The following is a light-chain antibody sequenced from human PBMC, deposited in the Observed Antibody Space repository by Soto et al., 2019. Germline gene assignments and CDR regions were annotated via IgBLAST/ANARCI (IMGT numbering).Light chain of an antibody. CDR1: QSISNW. V-gene: IGKV1-5*03. CDR2: LAS. J-gene: IGKJ1*01. Sequence: DTQMTQSPSTLSASVGDRVTITCRASQSISNWLAWYQQKPGKAPKLLIYLASSLESGVPSRFSGGGAGTEFTLTISSLQPEDFATYYCQQTSAFPRTFGQGTKVDIK. CDR3: QQTSAFPRT.